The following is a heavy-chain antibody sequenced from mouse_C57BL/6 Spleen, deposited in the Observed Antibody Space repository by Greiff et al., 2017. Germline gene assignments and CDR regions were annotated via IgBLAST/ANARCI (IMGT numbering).Heavy chain of an antibody. Sequence: VKVEESGPGLVAPSQSLSITCTVSGFSLTSYGVDWVRQSPGKGLEWLGVIWGVGSTNYNSALKSRLSISKDNSKSQVFLKMNSLQTDDTAMYYCASEDGYGFAYWGQGTLVTVSA. D-gene: IGHD2-2*01. CDR1: GFSLTSYG. CDR3: ASEDGYGFAY. V-gene: IGHV2-6*01. CDR2: IWGVGST. J-gene: IGHJ3*01.